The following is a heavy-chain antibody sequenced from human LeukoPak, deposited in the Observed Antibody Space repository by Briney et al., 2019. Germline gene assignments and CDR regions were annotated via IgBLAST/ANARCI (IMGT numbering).Heavy chain of an antibody. CDR2: INPNSGGT. CDR1: GYTFTGYY. D-gene: IGHD5-18*01. CDR3: ARVDTALDYYHYYGMDV. V-gene: IGHV1-2*02. Sequence: ASVKVSCKASGYTFTGYYMHWVRQAPGQGLEWMGWINPNSGGTNCAQKFQGRVTMTRDTSISTAYTELSRLRSDDTAVYYCARVDTALDYYHYYGMDVWGQGTTVTVSS. J-gene: IGHJ6*02.